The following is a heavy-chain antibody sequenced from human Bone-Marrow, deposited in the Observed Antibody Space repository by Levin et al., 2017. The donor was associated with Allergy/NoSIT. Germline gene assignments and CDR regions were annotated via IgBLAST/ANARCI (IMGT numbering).Heavy chain of an antibody. CDR3: AKEGRRITMIVVVIPFDY. Sequence: GESLKISCAASGFTFSSYAMSWVRQAPGKGLEWVSAISGSGGSTYYADSVKGRFTISRDNSKNTLYLQMNSLRAEDTAVYYCAKEGRRITMIVVVIPFDYWGQGTLVTVSS. D-gene: IGHD3-22*01. CDR1: GFTFSSYA. CDR2: ISGSGGST. J-gene: IGHJ4*02. V-gene: IGHV3-23*01.